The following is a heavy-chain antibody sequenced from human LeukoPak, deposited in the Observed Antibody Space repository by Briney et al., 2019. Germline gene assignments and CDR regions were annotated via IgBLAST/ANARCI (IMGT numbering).Heavy chain of an antibody. CDR2: ISGSGGST. CDR1: GFTFSSYG. V-gene: IGHV3-23*01. D-gene: IGHD3-22*01. J-gene: IGHJ4*02. CDR3: AKDPTHYRVWDYYETIGLSY. Sequence: GGSLRLSCAASGFTFSSYGMSWVRQAPGKGLEWVSAISGSGGSTYYADSVKGRFTISRDNAKNSLNLHMNSLRAEDTAVYYCAKDPTHYRVWDYYETIGLSYWGQGTLVTVSS.